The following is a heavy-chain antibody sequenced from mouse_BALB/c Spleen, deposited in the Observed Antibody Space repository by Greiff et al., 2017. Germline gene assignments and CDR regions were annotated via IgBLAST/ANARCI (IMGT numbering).Heavy chain of an antibody. D-gene: IGHD2-10*01. J-gene: IGHJ1*01. CDR2: IDPANGNT. Sequence: VQLQQSGAELVKPGASVKLSCTASGFNIKDTYMHWVKQRPEQGLEWIGRIDPANGNTKYDPKFQGKATITADTSSNTAYLQLSSLTSEDTAVYYCARGPAYYGNYWYFDVWGAGTTVTVSS. CDR1: GFNIKDTY. V-gene: IGHV14-3*02. CDR3: ARGPAYYGNYWYFDV.